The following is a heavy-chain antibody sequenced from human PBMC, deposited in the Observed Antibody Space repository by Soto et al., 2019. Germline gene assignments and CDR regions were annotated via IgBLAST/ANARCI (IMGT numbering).Heavy chain of an antibody. Sequence: QVQLQESGPGLVKPSETLSLTCTVSGGSISSYYWSWIRQPPGKGLEWIGYIYYSGSTNYNPSLMSRVTISVDTSKNQSSLKLSSVTAADTAVYYCARSDGRYWGQGTLVTVSS. J-gene: IGHJ4*02. CDR2: IYYSGST. CDR1: GGSISSYY. V-gene: IGHV4-59*01. CDR3: ARSDGRY.